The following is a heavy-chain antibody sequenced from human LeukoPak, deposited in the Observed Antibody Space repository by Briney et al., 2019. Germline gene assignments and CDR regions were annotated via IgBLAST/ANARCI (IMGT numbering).Heavy chain of an antibody. J-gene: IGHJ5*02. CDR3: ARDLLPLGGTLGNWFDP. Sequence: GGSLRLSCVASGFTFNSYNINWVRQAPGKGLEWVADISGSGGRTFHADSVKGRFTISRDNSMNTLFLQMNSLRVDDTAVYYCARDLLPLGGTLGNWFDPWGQGTLVTVSS. D-gene: IGHD1-26*01. CDR1: GFTFNSYN. V-gene: IGHV3-23*01. CDR2: ISGSGGRT.